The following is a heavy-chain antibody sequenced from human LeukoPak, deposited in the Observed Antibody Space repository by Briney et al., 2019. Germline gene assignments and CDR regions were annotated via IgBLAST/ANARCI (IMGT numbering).Heavy chain of an antibody. CDR1: GGSISSSSYY. CDR3: ARHLTTYYYDSSGSYP. J-gene: IGHJ4*02. CDR2: IYCSGST. V-gene: IGHV4-39*01. Sequence: KTSETLSLTCTVSGGSISSSSYYWGRIRQPPGKGLEWIGTIYCSGSTYYNPSLKSRVTISVDTSKNQFSLKLSSVTAAYTAVYYCARHLTTYYYDSSGSYPWGQGTLVTVSS. D-gene: IGHD3-22*01.